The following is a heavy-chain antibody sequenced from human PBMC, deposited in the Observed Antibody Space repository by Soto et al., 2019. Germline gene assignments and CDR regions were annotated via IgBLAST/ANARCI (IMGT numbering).Heavy chain of an antibody. D-gene: IGHD6-19*01. Sequence: EVQLVESGGGLVQPGRYLRLSCAASGFTFDDYAMHWVRQAPGKGLEWVSGISWNSGTIAYAGFVKGRFTISRDNAKNSLYLQMNSLRTEDTALYYCARDPNDRGYSSGRNWFDPWGQGTLVTVSS. V-gene: IGHV3-9*01. J-gene: IGHJ5*02. CDR2: ISWNSGTI. CDR3: ARDPNDRGYSSGRNWFDP. CDR1: GFTFDDYA.